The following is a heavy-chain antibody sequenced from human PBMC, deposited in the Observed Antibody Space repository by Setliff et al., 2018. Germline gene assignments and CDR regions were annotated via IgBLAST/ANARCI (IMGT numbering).Heavy chain of an antibody. Sequence: KTSETLSLTCTVSGGSISSYYWSWIRQPAGKGLAWIGHIYIGGSANYNPSLKSRVTMSIDTSKNQFSLKLNSVTAADMAVYYCAREQWLDPPGYYYMDVWAKGTTVTVSS. D-gene: IGHD6-19*01. CDR2: IYIGGSA. CDR3: AREQWLDPPGYYYMDV. J-gene: IGHJ6*03. CDR1: GGSISSYY. V-gene: IGHV4-4*07.